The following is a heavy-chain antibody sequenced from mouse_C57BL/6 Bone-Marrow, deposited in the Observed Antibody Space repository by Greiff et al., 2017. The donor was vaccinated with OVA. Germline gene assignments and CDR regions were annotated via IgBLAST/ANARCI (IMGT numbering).Heavy chain of an antibody. V-gene: IGHV1-26*01. CDR2: INPNNGGT. Sequence: EVQLQQSGPELVKPGASVKISCKASGYTFTDYYMNWVKQSHGKSLEWIGDINPNNGGTSYNQKFKGKATLTVDKSSSTAYMELRSLTSEDSAVYYCAREGDYDVAMDYWGQGTSVTVSS. J-gene: IGHJ4*01. D-gene: IGHD2-4*01. CDR3: AREGDYDVAMDY. CDR1: GYTFTDYY.